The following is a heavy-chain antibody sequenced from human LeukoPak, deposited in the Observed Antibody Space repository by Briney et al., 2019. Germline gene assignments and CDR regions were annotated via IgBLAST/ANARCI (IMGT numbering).Heavy chain of an antibody. J-gene: IGHJ4*02. V-gene: IGHV1-24*01. CDR1: VYTLTELS. CDR2: FDPEDGET. Sequence: GASVKVSCKLSVYTLTELSMRWVRQAPGKGLEWMGGFDPEDGETIYAQKFQGRVTMTEDTSTDTAYMELSSLRSEDTAVYYCATDPGAAAGTSDYWGQGTLVTVSS. CDR3: ATDPGAAAGTSDY. D-gene: IGHD6-13*01.